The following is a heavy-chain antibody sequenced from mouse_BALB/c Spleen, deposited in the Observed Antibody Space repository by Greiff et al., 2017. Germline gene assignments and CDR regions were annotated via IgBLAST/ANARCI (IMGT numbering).Heavy chain of an antibody. CDR2: IWGDGST. V-gene: IGHV2-6-7*01. Sequence: VKLMESGPGLVAPSQSLSITCTVSGFSLTGYGVNWVRQPPGKGLEWLGMIWGDGSTDYNSAHKSRLSISKDNSKSQVFLKMNSLRTDDTARYYYARVDNWEGGSYYAMDYWGQGTSVTVSS. CDR3: ARVDNWEGGSYYAMDY. J-gene: IGHJ4*01. CDR1: GFSLTGYG. D-gene: IGHD4-1*01.